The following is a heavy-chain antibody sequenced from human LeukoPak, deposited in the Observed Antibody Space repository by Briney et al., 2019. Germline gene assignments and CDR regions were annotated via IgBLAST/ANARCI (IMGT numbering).Heavy chain of an antibody. V-gene: IGHV3-48*02. Sequence: GGSLRLSCAACGCTFSSYSMNWGRLARGKGEEWVSYISSSNNTIYYADSVKGRFGNNRDNAKNSQYLQMNSLRDEDTAVYYCARRVRWGTGETSGYYFDYWGQGTLVTVSS. CDR2: ISSSNNTI. CDR1: GCTFSSYS. CDR3: ARRVRWGTGETSGYYFDY. D-gene: IGHD3-16*01. J-gene: IGHJ4*02.